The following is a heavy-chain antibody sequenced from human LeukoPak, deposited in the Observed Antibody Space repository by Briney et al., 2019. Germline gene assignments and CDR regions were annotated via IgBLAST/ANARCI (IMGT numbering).Heavy chain of an antibody. CDR3: AYNRNFALDN. V-gene: IGHV4-4*02. J-gene: IGHJ4*02. CDR1: GASIDSHSW. Sequence: PSGTLSLTCAVSGASIDSHSWWSWVRQPPGKGLEWIGEIYHSGGANYKPSLKSRVTMSVDTSKNHFSLKLTSVTAAHTAVYYCAYNRNFALDNWGQGTLVTVSS. CDR2: IYHSGGA. D-gene: IGHD1-14*01.